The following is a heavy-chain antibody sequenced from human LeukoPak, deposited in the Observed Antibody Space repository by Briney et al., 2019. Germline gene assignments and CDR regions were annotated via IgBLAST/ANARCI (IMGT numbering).Heavy chain of an antibody. D-gene: IGHD3-10*01. CDR1: GFTFSTHA. V-gene: IGHV3-23*01. CDR3: AKVDGSGSYYMLEPPYFDY. CDR2: ISGSGGST. J-gene: IGHJ4*02. Sequence: PGGSLRLSCAASGFTFSTHALTWVRQAPGKGLEWVSAISGSGGSTYYADSVKGRFTISRDNSKNTLYLQMNSLRAEDTAVYYCAKVDGSGSYYMLEPPYFDYWGQGTLVTVSS.